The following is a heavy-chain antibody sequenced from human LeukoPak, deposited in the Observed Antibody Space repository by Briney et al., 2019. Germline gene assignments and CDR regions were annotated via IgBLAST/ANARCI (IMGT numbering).Heavy chain of an antibody. V-gene: IGHV3-53*01. CDR1: GFTFSSYS. J-gene: IGHJ4*02. CDR2: IYSGGST. Sequence: GGSLRLSCAASGFTFSSYSMNWVRQAPGKGLEWVSVIYSGGSTYYADSVKGRFTISRDNSKNTLYLQMNSLRAEDTAVYYCARDWDSRGYFDYWGQGTLVTVSS. CDR3: ARDWDSRGYFDY. D-gene: IGHD6-13*01.